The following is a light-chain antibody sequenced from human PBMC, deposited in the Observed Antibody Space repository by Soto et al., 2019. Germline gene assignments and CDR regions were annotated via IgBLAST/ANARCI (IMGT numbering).Light chain of an antibody. V-gene: IGKV3-20*01. Sequence: IVLTQSPGTLSLPPGERATLSCRASQSVSSSYLAWYQQKPGQAPRLLIYGASSRATGIPDRFSGSGYGTDFTLTISRLEPGDLAVYYCQQYVTSPPVTFGQGTKVEIK. CDR3: QQYVTSPPVT. CDR2: GAS. CDR1: QSVSSSY. J-gene: IGKJ1*01.